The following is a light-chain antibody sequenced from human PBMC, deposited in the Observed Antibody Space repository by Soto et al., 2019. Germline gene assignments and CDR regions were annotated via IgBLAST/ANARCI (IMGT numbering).Light chain of an antibody. CDR1: RSDIGDSNF. J-gene: IGLJ6*01. Sequence: QSALTQPASVSGSPGQSVTITCTGPRSDIGDSNFISWYQHSPGKAPRLLIYEVNNRPSGVSKRFSGSKAGNTASLTISGLLDDDEADYFCASFRSGTILVFGSETKV. CDR2: EVN. CDR3: ASFRSGTILV. V-gene: IGLV2-14*01.